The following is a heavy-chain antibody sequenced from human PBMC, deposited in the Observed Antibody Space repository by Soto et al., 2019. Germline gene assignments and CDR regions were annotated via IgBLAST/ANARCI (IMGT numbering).Heavy chain of an antibody. CDR2: IRSEAYGGTT. Sequence: GGSLRLSCAASGFTFRDYPMSWFRQAPGKGLECLGFIRSEAYGGTTEYAASVQGRFAISRDDSKNVAYLQMNTLKTEDTGVYYCTRVIAQVHLYLLGYFDRWGQGTLVTVSS. V-gene: IGHV3-49*03. D-gene: IGHD2-8*02. CDR3: TRVIAQVHLYLLGYFDR. J-gene: IGHJ5*02. CDR1: GFTFRDYP.